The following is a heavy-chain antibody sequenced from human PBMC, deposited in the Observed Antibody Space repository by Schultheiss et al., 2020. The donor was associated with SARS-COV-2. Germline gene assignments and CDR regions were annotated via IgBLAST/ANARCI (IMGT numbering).Heavy chain of an antibody. CDR3: AKDLYGPEDY. Sequence: GGSLRLSCAASGFTFDDYGMSWVRQAPGKGLEWVSGINWNGGSTGYADSVKGRFTISRDNAKNSLYLQMNNLRVEDTAVYYCAKDLYGPEDYWGQGTLVTVSS. CDR1: GFTFDDYG. CDR2: INWNGGST. J-gene: IGHJ4*02. D-gene: IGHD4-17*01. V-gene: IGHV3-20*04.